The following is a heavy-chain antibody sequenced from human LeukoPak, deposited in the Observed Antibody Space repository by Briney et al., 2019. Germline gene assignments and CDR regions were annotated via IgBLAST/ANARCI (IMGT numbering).Heavy chain of an antibody. CDR1: GGSISSSSYY. CDR3: AGSSSWYGGVDY. D-gene: IGHD6-13*01. J-gene: IGHJ4*02. CDR2: IYYSGST. Sequence: SETLSLTCTVSGGSISSSSYYWGWIRQPPGKGLEWIGSIYYSGSTYYNPSPKSRVTISVDTSKNQFSLKLSSVTAADTAVYYCAGSSSWYGGVDYWGQGTLVTVSS. V-gene: IGHV4-39*01.